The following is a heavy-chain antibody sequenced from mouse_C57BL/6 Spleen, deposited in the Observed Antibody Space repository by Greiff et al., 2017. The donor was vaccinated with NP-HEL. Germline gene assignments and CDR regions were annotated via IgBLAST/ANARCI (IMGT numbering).Heavy chain of an antibody. CDR1: GYTFTSYW. CDR2: IYPGRGST. D-gene: IGHD4-1*01. CDR3: ARRDWDPHYAMDY. V-gene: IGHV1-55*01. Sequence: QVQLQQPGAELVKPGASVKMSCKASGYTFTSYWITWVKQRPGQGLEWIGDIYPGRGSTNYNEKFKSKATLTVDTSSSTAYMQLSSLTSEDSAVYYCARRDWDPHYAMDYWGQGTSVTVSS. J-gene: IGHJ4*01.